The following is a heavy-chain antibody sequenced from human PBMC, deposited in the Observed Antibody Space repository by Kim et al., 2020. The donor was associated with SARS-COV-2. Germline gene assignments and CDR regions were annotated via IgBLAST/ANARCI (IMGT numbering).Heavy chain of an antibody. J-gene: IGHJ3*02. CDR3: AKDLVRGVGVRRKLRWDAFDI. V-gene: IGHV3-30*18. D-gene: IGHD1-26*01. CDR2: ISYDGSNK. Sequence: GGSLRLSCAASGFTFSSYGMHWVRQAPGKGLEWVAVISYDGSNKYYADSVKGRFTISRDNSKNTLYLQMNSLRAEDTAVYYCAKDLVRGVGVRRKLRWDAFDIWGQGTMVTVSS. CDR1: GFTFSSYG.